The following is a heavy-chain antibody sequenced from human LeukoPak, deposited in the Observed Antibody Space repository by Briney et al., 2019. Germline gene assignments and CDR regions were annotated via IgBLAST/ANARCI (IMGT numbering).Heavy chain of an antibody. CDR2: ISGMSSTI. Sequence: GGSLRLSCAASGFTFSSYSMNWVRQAPGKGLEWVSCISGMSSTIYYADSVKGRFTISRGNAKNSVYLQMNSLRDEDTAVYYCARDSSDAYNPEPGYWGQGTLVTVSS. CDR1: GFTFSSYS. V-gene: IGHV3-48*02. CDR3: ARDSSDAYNPEPGY. D-gene: IGHD1-1*01. J-gene: IGHJ4*02.